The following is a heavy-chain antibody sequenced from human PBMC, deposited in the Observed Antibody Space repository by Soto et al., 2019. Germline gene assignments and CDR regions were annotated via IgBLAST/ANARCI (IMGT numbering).Heavy chain of an antibody. V-gene: IGHV3-23*01. Sequence: EVQLLESGGGLVQPGGSLRLSCAASGFTFSSYAMSWVRQAPGKGLEWVSAISGSGGSTYYADSVKGRFTISRDNSKNTLYLQMNSLRAEDTAVYYCAKPASSVVAARIELVVPGIPFDYWGQGTLVTVSS. D-gene: IGHD2-15*01. CDR2: ISGSGGST. CDR3: AKPASSVVAARIELVVPGIPFDY. J-gene: IGHJ4*02. CDR1: GFTFSSYA.